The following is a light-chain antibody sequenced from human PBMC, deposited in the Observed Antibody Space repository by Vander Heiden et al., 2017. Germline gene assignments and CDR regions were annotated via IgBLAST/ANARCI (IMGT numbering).Light chain of an antibody. J-gene: IGLJ2*01. V-gene: IGLV3-1*01. CDR3: QAWHSGMV. Sequence: SYELTQPPSVSVSPGQTASIICSGDKLGDRFTSWFQHKPGQSPVLLIYEDSKRPSGIPERFSGSTSGNTATLTISGTQAMDEADYYCQAWHSGMVFGGGTKLTVL. CDR2: EDS. CDR1: KLGDRF.